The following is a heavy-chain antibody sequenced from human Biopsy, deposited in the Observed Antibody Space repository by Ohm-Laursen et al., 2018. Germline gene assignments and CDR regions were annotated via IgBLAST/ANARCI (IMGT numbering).Heavy chain of an antibody. D-gene: IGHD3-22*01. J-gene: IGHJ4*02. CDR2: ISYDGSKK. Sequence: LSLTCAASGFIFSSYAMHWVRQAPVKGLQWVAFISYDGSKKDYGDSVKGRFTISRDNSKNTLYLQMNNLRAEDTAVYYCAKIAFDSSGANTMRDYWGQGTLVTVFS. CDR1: GFIFSSYA. CDR3: AKIAFDSSGANTMRDY. V-gene: IGHV3-30*18.